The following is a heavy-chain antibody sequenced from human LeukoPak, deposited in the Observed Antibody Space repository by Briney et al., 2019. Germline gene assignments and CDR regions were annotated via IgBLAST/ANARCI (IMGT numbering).Heavy chain of an antibody. Sequence: GRSLRLSCAASGFTFSSYGMHWVRQAPGKGLEWVAVISYDGSNKYYADSVKGRFTISRDNSKNTLYLQMNSLKTEDTAVYYCTTDADPIVGATTIDYWGQGTLVTVSS. CDR3: TTDADPIVGATTIDY. CDR1: GFTFSSYG. D-gene: IGHD1-26*01. J-gene: IGHJ4*02. CDR2: ISYDGSNK. V-gene: IGHV3-30*03.